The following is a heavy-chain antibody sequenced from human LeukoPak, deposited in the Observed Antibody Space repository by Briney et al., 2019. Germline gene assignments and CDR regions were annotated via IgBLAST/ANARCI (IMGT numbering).Heavy chain of an antibody. CDR1: GFTFTNYV. D-gene: IGHD4-17*01. V-gene: IGHV3-23*01. J-gene: IGHJ4*02. Sequence: GGSLRLSCAASGFTFTNYVMSWVRQAPGKGLEWVSGISDSGGSTYYADSVKGRFTISRDNSKNTLYLQMNSLRAEDTAVYYCAKGPHGDVDYWGQGTLVTVSS. CDR3: AKGPHGDVDY. CDR2: ISDSGGST.